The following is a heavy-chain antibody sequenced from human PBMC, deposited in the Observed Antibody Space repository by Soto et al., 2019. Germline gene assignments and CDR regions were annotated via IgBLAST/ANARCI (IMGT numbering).Heavy chain of an antibody. CDR3: ARGYRGVVVVPAALPSPLAY. J-gene: IGHJ4*02. Sequence: QVQLVQSGAEVKKPGSSVKVSCKTSGGTFNTYPISWVRQAPGQGLEWMGTIIPILDIANYAQKFQGRVTIPADKSTSTVYMELSSVEFEDSAVYYCARGYRGVVVVPAALPSPLAYWCQGTLVTVSS. D-gene: IGHD2-2*01. V-gene: IGHV1-69*02. CDR2: IIPILDIA. CDR1: GGTFNTYP.